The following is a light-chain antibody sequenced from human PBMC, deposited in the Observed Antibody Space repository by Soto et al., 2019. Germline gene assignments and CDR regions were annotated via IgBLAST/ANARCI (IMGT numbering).Light chain of an antibody. CDR3: QQDNDWTLT. V-gene: IGKV3-15*01. Sequence: EILMTQSPVPLSVSPGERATLSCRASQSVSSNLAWYQQKPGQAPSLLIYGAFTRATGIPARFSGTGSGTEFTLTISSLQSEDFALYYCQQDNDWTLTFGQGTKVEI. CDR1: QSVSSN. J-gene: IGKJ1*01. CDR2: GAF.